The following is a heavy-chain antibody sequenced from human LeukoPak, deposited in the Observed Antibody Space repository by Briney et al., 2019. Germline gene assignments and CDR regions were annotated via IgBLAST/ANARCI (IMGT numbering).Heavy chain of an antibody. CDR2: IIPIFGTA. Sequence: ASXXVSCKASGGTFSSYAISWVRQAPGQGLEWMGGIIPIFGTANYAQKFQGRVTITADESTSTAYMELSSLRSEDTAVYYCASGKNWFFDYWGQGTLVTVS. CDR3: ASGKNWFFDY. V-gene: IGHV1-69*13. D-gene: IGHD3-10*01. CDR1: GGTFSSYA. J-gene: IGHJ4*02.